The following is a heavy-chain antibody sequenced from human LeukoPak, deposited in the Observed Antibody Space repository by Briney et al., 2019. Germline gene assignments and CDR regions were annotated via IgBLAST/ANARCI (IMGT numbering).Heavy chain of an antibody. CDR2: IIPIFGTA. CDR1: GGTFSSYA. D-gene: IGHD6-19*01. CDR3: AKDSSGWLALDY. J-gene: IGHJ4*02. Sequence: GASVKVSCKASGGTFSSYAISWVRQAPGQGLEWMGGIIPIFGTANYAQKFQGRVTITADKSTSTAYMELSSLRSEDTAVYYCAKDSSGWLALDYWGQGTLVTVSS. V-gene: IGHV1-69*06.